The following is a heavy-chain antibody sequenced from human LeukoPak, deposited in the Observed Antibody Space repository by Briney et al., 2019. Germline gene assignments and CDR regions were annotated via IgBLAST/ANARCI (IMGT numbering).Heavy chain of an antibody. V-gene: IGHV4-34*01. CDR1: GGSFSGYY. CDR2: INHSGSA. D-gene: IGHD2-21*02. CDR3: ARLSVVVTPYHYYGMDV. J-gene: IGHJ6*04. Sequence: PSETLSLTCAVYGGSFSGYYWSWIRQPPGKGLEWIGEINHSGSANYNPSLESRVTISVDTSKNQFSLKLSSVTAADTAVYYCARLSVVVTPYHYYGMDVWGKGTTVTVSS.